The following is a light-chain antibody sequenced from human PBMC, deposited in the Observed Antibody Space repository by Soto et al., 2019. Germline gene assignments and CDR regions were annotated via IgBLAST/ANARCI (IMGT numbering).Light chain of an antibody. CDR1: QSVSNN. Sequence: ATLSVSPGDGATLSCRASQSVSNNLAWYQQKPGQAPRLLIYGAYTRATGIPARFSGSGSGTEFTLTISSLQSEDFAVYYCQQYDILPLWSIGQ. CDR2: GAY. J-gene: IGKJ1*01. V-gene: IGKV3-15*01. CDR3: QQYDILPLWS.